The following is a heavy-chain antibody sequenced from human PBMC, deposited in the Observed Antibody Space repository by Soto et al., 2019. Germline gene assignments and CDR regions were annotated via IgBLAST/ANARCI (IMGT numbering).Heavy chain of an antibody. V-gene: IGHV1-18*04. CDR3: ARGPSGNYDFWSGYYPTPYGMDV. Sequence: XSVKLGCKASGSTFTSYGINWVRQYHGQGLEWMGWISAYNGNTNYAQKLQGRVTMTTDTSTSTAYMELRSLRSDDTAVYYCARGPSGNYDFWSGYYPTPYGMDVWGQGTTVTVSS. CDR2: ISAYNGNT. CDR1: GSTFTSYG. J-gene: IGHJ6*02. D-gene: IGHD3-3*01.